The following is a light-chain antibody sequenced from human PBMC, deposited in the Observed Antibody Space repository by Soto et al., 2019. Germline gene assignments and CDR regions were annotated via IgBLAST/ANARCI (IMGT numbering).Light chain of an antibody. CDR1: QSINSY. CDR2: AAS. J-gene: IGKJ1*01. CDR3: QQSYTTPRT. V-gene: IGKV1-39*01. Sequence: DIQMTQSPSSLSASVGDRATITCRASQSINSYLNWYQQKPGKAPKLLIYAASSLQSGVPSRFSCSGSGTDFTLTFSSLQPEDFATYYCQQSYTTPRTFGQGTKVEIK.